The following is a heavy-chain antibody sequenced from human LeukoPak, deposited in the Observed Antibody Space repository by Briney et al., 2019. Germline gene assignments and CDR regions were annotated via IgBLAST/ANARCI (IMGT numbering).Heavy chain of an antibody. Sequence: SETLSLTCTVSGGSISRNYWSWIRQPPGKGLEWIGCRYENGGTNHNPSLKSRVTMSVDTSKNQFSLKLTSVTAADTAVYFCARDSGSYSFASWGQGTLVTVSS. CDR1: GGSISRNY. CDR3: ARDSGSYSFAS. CDR2: RYENGGT. J-gene: IGHJ4*02. V-gene: IGHV4-59*01. D-gene: IGHD1-26*01.